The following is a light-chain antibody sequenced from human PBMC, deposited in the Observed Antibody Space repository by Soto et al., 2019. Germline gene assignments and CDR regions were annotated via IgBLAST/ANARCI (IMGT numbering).Light chain of an antibody. V-gene: IGLV2-14*01. CDR3: SSYRITTVV. CDR1: SSDIGGSNY. CDR2: EVT. Sequence: QSALTQPASVSGSPGQSITISCTGTSSDIGGSNYVSWYQQHPGKAPKLIIYEVTNRPSGVSDRFSGSKSDNTASLIISGLQAEDEAHYYCSSYRITTVVFGSATKVTVL. J-gene: IGLJ1*01.